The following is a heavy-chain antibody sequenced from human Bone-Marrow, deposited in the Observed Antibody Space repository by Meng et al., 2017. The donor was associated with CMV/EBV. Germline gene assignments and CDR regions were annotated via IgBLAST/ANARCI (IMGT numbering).Heavy chain of an antibody. CDR3: ATAGGWGHSWLYP. CDR1: GCTFNTYG. D-gene: IGHD6-19*01. Sequence: SLKLSRAASGCTFNTYGMNWVRQVPGKGLEWVAVIWFDGSYEYYADSVKGRLTISRDNSNNTLYLLMISLGAEDTAVYYCATAGGWGHSWLYPWGQGTLVTVSS. J-gene: IGHJ5*02. V-gene: IGHV3-33*01. CDR2: IWFDGSYE.